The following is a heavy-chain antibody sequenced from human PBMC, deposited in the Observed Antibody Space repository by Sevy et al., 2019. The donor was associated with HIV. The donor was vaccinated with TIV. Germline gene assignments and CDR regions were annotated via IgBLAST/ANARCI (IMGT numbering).Heavy chain of an antibody. J-gene: IGHJ4*02. CDR3: VRAIATVDSF. CDR1: GFSLNTYW. D-gene: IGHD6-13*01. V-gene: IGHV3-7*01. Sequence: GGSLRLSCVASGFSLNTYWMLWVRQAPGKGLEWVANINQDASVKYYTDSVKGRFTISRDNARNLVSLQMNILRVEDTALYYCVRAIATVDSFWGQGTLVTVSS. CDR2: INQDASVK.